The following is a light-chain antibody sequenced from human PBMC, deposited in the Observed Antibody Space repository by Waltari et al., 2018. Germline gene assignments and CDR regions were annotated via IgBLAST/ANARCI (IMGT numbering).Light chain of an antibody. Sequence: QSALTQPASVSGSPVQSITLSCTGTSSDVGCSNYVSWYQQHPGKAPKLMIYDVSNRPSGVSNRFSGSKSGNTASLTISGLQAEDEADYYCSSYTSSSTGVFGGGTKLTVL. CDR1: SSDVGCSNY. CDR2: DVS. J-gene: IGLJ2*01. V-gene: IGLV2-14*01. CDR3: SSYTSSSTGV.